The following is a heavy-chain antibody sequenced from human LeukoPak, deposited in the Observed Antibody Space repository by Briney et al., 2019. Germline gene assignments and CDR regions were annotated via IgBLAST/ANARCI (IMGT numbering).Heavy chain of an antibody. Sequence: PGGSLRLSCVASGFTFKNYVMNWVRQAPGKGLEWLATIYGSGVSISYADFVKGRFTISRDNSNNTLYLQVNSLRAEDTAMYYCAKDLGWELPAEADWGQGILVTVSS. D-gene: IGHD1-26*01. CDR2: IYGSGVSI. V-gene: IGHV3-23*01. J-gene: IGHJ4*02. CDR1: GFTFKNYV. CDR3: AKDLGWELPAEAD.